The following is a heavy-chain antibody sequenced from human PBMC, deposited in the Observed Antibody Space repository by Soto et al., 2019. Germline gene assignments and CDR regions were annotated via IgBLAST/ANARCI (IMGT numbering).Heavy chain of an antibody. CDR1: GFIFSSYG. V-gene: IGHV3-30*18. CDR2: ISYDGSNK. D-gene: IGHD1-26*01. CDR3: AKDRGSGSYGELDY. J-gene: IGHJ4*02. Sequence: QVQLVESGGGVVQPGRSLRLSCAASGFIFSSYGMHWVRQAPGKGLEWVAVISYDGSNKYYADSVKGRFTISRDNSKNTLYLQMNSLRAEDTAVYNCAKDRGSGSYGELDYWGQGTLVTVSS.